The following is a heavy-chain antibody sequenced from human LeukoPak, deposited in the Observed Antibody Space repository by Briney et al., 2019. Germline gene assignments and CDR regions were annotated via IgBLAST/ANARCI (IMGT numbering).Heavy chain of an antibody. CDR2: IKHDGSDK. CDR1: GFTFSSYL. V-gene: IGHV3-7*01. D-gene: IGHD3-22*01. Sequence: PGGSLRLSCAASGFTFSSYLMNWVPQAPGKGLEWVAYIKHDGSDKKYVDSVKGRFTISRDNAENSLFLQMDNLRAEDAAVYYCARDGEGTYYYDSSGYYGLDYWGQGTLVTVSS. J-gene: IGHJ4*02. CDR3: ARDGEGTYYYDSSGYYGLDY.